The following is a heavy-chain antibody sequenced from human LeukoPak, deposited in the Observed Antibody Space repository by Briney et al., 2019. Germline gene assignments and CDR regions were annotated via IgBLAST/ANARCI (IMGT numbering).Heavy chain of an antibody. D-gene: IGHD2-15*01. J-gene: IGHJ3*02. CDR3: ARYIVSYPHDAFDI. V-gene: IGHV4-59*01. Sequence: SETLSLTCTVSGGSISSYYWSWIRQPPGKGLEWIGYIYFSGSTNYNPSLKSRVTISVDTSKNQFSLKLSSVTAADTAFYYCARYIVSYPHDAFDIWGQGTMVTVSS. CDR2: IYFSGST. CDR1: GGSISSYY.